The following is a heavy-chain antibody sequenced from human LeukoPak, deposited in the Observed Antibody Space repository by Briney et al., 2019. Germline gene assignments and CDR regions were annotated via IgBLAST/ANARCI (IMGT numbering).Heavy chain of an antibody. D-gene: IGHD5-24*01. Sequence: GRSLRLSCAASAFTFSSYGMHWVRQAPGKGLEWVAVISYDASYENYADSVKGRFTISRDNSKNTLYLQMNSLRAEDTAVYYCAKDLIVSGTATILDYWGQGTLVTVSS. CDR3: AKDLIVSGTATILDY. CDR1: AFTFSSYG. J-gene: IGHJ4*02. CDR2: ISYDASYE. V-gene: IGHV3-30*18.